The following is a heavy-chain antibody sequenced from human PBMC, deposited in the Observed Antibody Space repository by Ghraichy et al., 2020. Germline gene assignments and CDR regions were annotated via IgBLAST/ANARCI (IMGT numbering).Heavy chain of an antibody. V-gene: IGHV4-34*01. CDR2: INHSGST. D-gene: IGHD5-18*01. Sequence: ETLSLTCAVYGGSFSGYYWSWIRQPPGKGLEWIGEINHSGSTNYNPSLKSRVTISVDTSKNQFSLKLSSVTAADTAVYYCAGGSLYSYGPHDYWGQGTLVTVSS. CDR3: AGGSLYSYGPHDY. J-gene: IGHJ4*02. CDR1: GGSFSGYY.